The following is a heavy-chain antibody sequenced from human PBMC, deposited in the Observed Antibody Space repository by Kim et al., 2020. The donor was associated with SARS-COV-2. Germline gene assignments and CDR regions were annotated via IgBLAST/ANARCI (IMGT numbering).Heavy chain of an antibody. CDR2: ISYHGRNK. J-gene: IGHJ3*02. CDR1: GFRVSDYG. CDR3: TKVGVHGYNYAFDI. V-gene: IGHV3-30*18. D-gene: IGHD1-1*01. Sequence: GGSLRLSCAASGFRVSDYGMHWVRQAPGKGLEWVSVISYHGRNKDYEDSVKGRFTVSKDRSKNTVYLEMNSLRPDDTAVYYCTKVGVHGYNYAFDIWGQG.